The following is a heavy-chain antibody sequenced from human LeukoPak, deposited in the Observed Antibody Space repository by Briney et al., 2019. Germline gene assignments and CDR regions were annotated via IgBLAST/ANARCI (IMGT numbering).Heavy chain of an antibody. CDR1: GFTFSNYA. D-gene: IGHD2-15*01. CDR3: AKAPPPYCSGGSCFDAFDI. J-gene: IGHJ3*02. CDR2: ISTRGGTT. V-gene: IGHV3-23*01. Sequence: GGSLRLSCAASGFTFSNYAMSWVRQAPGKGLEWVSAISTRGGTTYYADSVKGRFTISRDNSKNTLYLQLNSLRADDTAVYYCAKAPPPYCSGGSCFDAFDIWGQGTMVTVSS.